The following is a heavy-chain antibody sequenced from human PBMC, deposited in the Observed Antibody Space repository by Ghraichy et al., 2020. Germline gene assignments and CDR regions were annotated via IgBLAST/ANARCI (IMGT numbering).Heavy chain of an antibody. J-gene: IGHJ4*02. CDR1: GFTFSNVQ. V-gene: IGHV3-15*01. D-gene: IGHD4-17*01. CDR3: ATDLTYDSVTTD. CDR2: IRSKIYGGTA. Sequence: GGSLRLSCAASGFTFSNVQMSWVRQAPGKGLEWVGRIRSKIYGGTAEYAAPVKGRFTISRDDSINTVYLQMSSLKSEDTAVYYCATDLTYDSVTTDWGQGTQVTVSS.